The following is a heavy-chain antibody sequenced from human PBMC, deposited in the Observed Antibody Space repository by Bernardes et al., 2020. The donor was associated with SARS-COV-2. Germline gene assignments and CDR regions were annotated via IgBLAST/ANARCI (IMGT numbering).Heavy chain of an antibody. CDR2: ISAIGGST. J-gene: IGHJ6*02. V-gene: IGHV3-23*01. Sequence: GGSLRLACVASGFTCSKNAMTWVRQVPGKGLEWVSAISAIGGSTYYAESVKGRFTISRDNSRNTLYLEMNSLRAEDTAVYYCSKNAKYSSSSMEVWGQGTTVTVS. CDR1: GFTCSKNA. CDR3: SKNAKYSSSSMEV. D-gene: IGHD6-6*01.